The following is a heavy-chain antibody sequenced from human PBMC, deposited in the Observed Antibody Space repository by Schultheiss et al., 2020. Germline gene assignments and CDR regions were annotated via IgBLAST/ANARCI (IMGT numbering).Heavy chain of an antibody. CDR3: ARQQTPVTAPPRWYFDL. CDR1: GFTFSSYG. Sequence: WSLRLSCAAAGFTFSSYGMHWVRQAPGKGLEWVSYISSSSYTIYYADSVKGRFTISRDNAKNSLYLQMNSLRAEDTAVYYCARQQTPVTAPPRWYFDLWGRGTMVTVSS. CDR2: ISSSSYTI. D-gene: IGHD4-17*01. V-gene: IGHV3-48*01. J-gene: IGHJ2*01.